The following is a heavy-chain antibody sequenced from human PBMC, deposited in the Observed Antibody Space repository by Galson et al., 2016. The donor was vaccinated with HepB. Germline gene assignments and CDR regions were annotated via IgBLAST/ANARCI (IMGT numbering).Heavy chain of an antibody. CDR3: ARDRVDGTVMAYYFGS. Sequence: SLRLSCAASGFSFSDNSMNWVRQPPGKGLEWVSSISSTSSHKFYADSLKGRFTISRDNAKNVLYLHMDSLRAEDTAVYYCARDRVDGTVMAYYFGSWGQGTLVTVSS. J-gene: IGHJ4*02. CDR1: GFSFSDNS. V-gene: IGHV3-21*06. D-gene: IGHD1-1*01. CDR2: ISSTSSHK.